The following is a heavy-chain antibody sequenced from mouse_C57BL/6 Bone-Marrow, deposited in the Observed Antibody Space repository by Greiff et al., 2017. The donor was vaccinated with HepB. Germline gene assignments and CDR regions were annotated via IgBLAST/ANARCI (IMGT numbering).Heavy chain of an antibody. Sequence: VQLQQSGAELVRPGASVKLSCTASGFNIKDDYMHWVKQRPEQGLEWIGWIDPENGDTEYASKFQGKATITADTSSNTAYLQLSSLTSEDAAVYCGSWDYGSKSPFAYWGQGTLVTVSA. CDR3: SWDYGSKSPFAY. CDR1: GFNIKDDY. D-gene: IGHD1-1*01. CDR2: IDPENGDT. V-gene: IGHV14-4*01. J-gene: IGHJ3*01.